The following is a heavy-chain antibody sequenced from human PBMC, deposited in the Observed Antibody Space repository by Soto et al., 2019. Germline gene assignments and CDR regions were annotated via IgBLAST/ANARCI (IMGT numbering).Heavy chain of an antibody. CDR1: GFTFNIYG. CDR3: AKDQASGQGSFDS. CDR2: ISYDGSNQ. J-gene: IGHJ4*02. V-gene: IGHV3-30*18. Sequence: GSLRLSCAASGFTFNIYGMHWVRQAPDKGLEWVALISYDGSNQYYADSVKGRFTISRDNSKNTLFLQMNSLRADDTAVYYCAKDQASGQGSFDSWGQGTLVTVSS.